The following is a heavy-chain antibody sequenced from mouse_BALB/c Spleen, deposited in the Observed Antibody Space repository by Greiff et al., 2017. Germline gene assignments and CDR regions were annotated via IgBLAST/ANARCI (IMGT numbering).Heavy chain of an antibody. J-gene: IGHJ1*01. Sequence: EVHLVESGGGLVKPGGSLKLSCAASGFTFSSYAMSWVRQTPEKRLEWVASISSGGSTYYPDSVKGRFTISRDNARNILYLQMSSLRSEDTAMYYCARGRRNGNYHWYFDVWGAGTTVTVSS. CDR3: ARGRRNGNYHWYFDV. CDR2: ISSGGST. V-gene: IGHV5-6-5*01. CDR1: GFTFSSYA. D-gene: IGHD2-1*01.